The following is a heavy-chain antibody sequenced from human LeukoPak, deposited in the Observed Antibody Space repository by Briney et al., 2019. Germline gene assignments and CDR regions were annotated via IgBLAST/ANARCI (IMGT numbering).Heavy chain of an antibody. CDR3: ARHLGSSWYLTADY. J-gene: IGHJ4*02. V-gene: IGHV5-51*01. CDR2: IYPGDSDT. CDR1: GYSFPSYW. D-gene: IGHD6-13*01. Sequence: GESLNISCKGSGYSFPSYWIGWVRQMPGKGLGWMGIIYPGDSDTRYSPAFTGKVTISADKSISTDYLQWSSLKAWDNAMYYFARHLGSSWYLTADYWGQGTLVTVSS.